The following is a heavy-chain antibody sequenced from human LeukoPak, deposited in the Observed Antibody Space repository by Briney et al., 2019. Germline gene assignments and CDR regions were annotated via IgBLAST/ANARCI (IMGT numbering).Heavy chain of an antibody. J-gene: IGHJ4*01. CDR1: GFTFSNHW. CDR2: TDGGASST. CDR3: ARGPGSTGGAYVGDY. V-gene: IGHV3-74*01. Sequence: GGSLRLSCAASGFTFSNHWMHWVRHVPGKGLVWVSRTDGGASSTSYADAVKGRFSISRDNGKSTLYPQMNSLRVEDTAVYYCARGPGSTGGAYVGDYWGHGTLVTVSS. D-gene: IGHD4-23*01.